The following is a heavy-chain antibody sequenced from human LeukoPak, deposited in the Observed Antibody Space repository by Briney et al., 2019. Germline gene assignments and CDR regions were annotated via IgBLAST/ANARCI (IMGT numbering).Heavy chain of an antibody. CDR3: ARQWPGPYYFDY. CDR2: ISGSGGST. CDR1: GFTFSSYS. J-gene: IGHJ4*02. Sequence: GGSLRLSCAASGFTFSSYSMNWVRQAPGKGLEWVSAISGSGGSTYYADSVKGRFTISRDNSKNTLYLHMNSLRAEDTAVYYCARQWPGPYYFDYWGQGTLVTVSS. D-gene: IGHD6-19*01. V-gene: IGHV3-23*01.